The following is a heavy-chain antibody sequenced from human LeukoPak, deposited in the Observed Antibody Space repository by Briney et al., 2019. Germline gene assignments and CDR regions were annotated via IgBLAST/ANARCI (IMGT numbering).Heavy chain of an antibody. V-gene: IGHV3-23*01. CDR2: RGTDGDT. Sequence: PGGSLRLSCAASGFSFSSTAMNWVRQAPGKGLEWVSARGTDGDTYYADSVQGRFTISRDNSRNTLYLQMTSLRADDTAVYYCAKKTPGTYPFDYWGQGTLVTVSP. CDR3: AKKTPGTYPFDY. CDR1: GFSFSSTA. J-gene: IGHJ4*02. D-gene: IGHD6-13*01.